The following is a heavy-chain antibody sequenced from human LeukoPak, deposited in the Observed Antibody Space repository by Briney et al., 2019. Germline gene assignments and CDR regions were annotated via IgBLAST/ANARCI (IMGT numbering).Heavy chain of an antibody. CDR3: ARGFEMHSNYAGLDY. V-gene: IGHV4-4*07. CDR2: IYTSGST. D-gene: IGHD4-11*01. CDR1: GGSISSYY. J-gene: IGHJ4*02. Sequence: SETLSLTCTVSGGSISSYYWSWIRQPAGKGLEWIGRIYTSGSTNYNPSLKSRVTMSVDTSKNQFSLKLSSVTAADTAVYYCARGFEMHSNYAGLDYWGQGTLVTVSS.